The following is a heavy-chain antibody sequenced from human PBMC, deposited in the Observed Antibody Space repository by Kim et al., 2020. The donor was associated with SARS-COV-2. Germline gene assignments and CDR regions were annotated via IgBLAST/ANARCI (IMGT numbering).Heavy chain of an antibody. Sequence: GGSLRLSCAASGYTFTNYAMTWVRQAPGMGLEWVAAVSASGLRTYYADSLRGRLTIYKDNSKNTVILQMTSLRPEDSAKYYCAKGQSGKRQERYTDYWG. CDR3: AKGQSGKRQERYTDY. J-gene: IGHJ4*01. CDR1: GYTFTNYA. CDR2: VSASGLRT. D-gene: IGHD1-1*01. V-gene: IGHV3-23*01.